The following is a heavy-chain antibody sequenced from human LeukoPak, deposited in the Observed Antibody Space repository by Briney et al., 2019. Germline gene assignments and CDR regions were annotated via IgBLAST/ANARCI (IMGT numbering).Heavy chain of an antibody. CDR2: INPSGGST. Sequence: ASVKVSCKASGYTFTSYYMHWVRQAPGQGLEWMGIINPSGGSTSYAQKFQGRVTMTRDTSTSTVYMELSSLRSEDTAVYYCAREAVSSGYPDAFDIWGQGTMVTVSS. CDR1: GYTFTSYY. J-gene: IGHJ3*02. V-gene: IGHV1-46*01. CDR3: AREAVSSGYPDAFDI. D-gene: IGHD3-22*01.